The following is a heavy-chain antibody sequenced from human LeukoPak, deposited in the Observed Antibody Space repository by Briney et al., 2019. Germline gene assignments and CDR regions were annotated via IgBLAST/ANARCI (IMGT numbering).Heavy chain of an antibody. Sequence: SETLSLTCTVSGGSMNNYYWSWLGQPAGEGLEWIGRNHTTGNTNYNPAFKSRVTMSVDTSKSQFSLRLTSLTAADTAVYYCARIPSVFKDSVWYEAWIDHWGQGILVTVSS. V-gene: IGHV4-4*07. CDR1: GGSMNNYY. CDR3: ARIPSVFKDSVWYEAWIDH. J-gene: IGHJ5*02. D-gene: IGHD6-19*01. CDR2: NHTTGNT.